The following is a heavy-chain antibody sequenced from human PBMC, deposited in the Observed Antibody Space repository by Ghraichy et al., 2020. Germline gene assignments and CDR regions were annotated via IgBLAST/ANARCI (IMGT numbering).Heavy chain of an antibody. V-gene: IGHV3-7*01. Sequence: GESLNISCAASGFTFSSYWMSWVRQAPGKGLEWVANIKQDGSEKYYVDSVKGRFTISRDNAKNSLYLQMNSLRAEDTAVYYCARIQITGGIELGPSDAFDIWGQGTMVTVSS. CDR1: GFTFSSYW. CDR3: ARIQITGGIELGPSDAFDI. CDR2: IKQDGSEK. D-gene: IGHD7-27*01. J-gene: IGHJ3*02.